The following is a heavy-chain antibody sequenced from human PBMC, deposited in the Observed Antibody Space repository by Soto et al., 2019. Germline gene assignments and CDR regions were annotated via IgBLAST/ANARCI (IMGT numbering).Heavy chain of an antibody. CDR3: AREVAARGRWLDP. CDR1: GVSVSTSGYY. Sequence: SETLSLTCTVSGVSVSTSGYYWTWIRRHPGKGLEWIGFIYTSGSTYYNPSLKSRVVISIDTSNSQFSLRLTSVTSADTAVYYCAREVAARGRWLDPWGQGILVTVS. D-gene: IGHD6-6*01. J-gene: IGHJ5*02. V-gene: IGHV4-31*03. CDR2: IYTSGST.